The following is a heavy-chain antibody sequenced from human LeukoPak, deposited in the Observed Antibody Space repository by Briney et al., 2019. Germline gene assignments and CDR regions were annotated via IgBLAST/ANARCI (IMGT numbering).Heavy chain of an antibody. V-gene: IGHV3-66*02. CDR2: IYSGGST. CDR1: GFTASSNY. CDR3: ARGNCTSISCFTFDN. J-gene: IGHJ4*02. Sequence: GGSLRLSCAVSGFTASSNYMTWVRQAPGKGLEWVSLIYSGGSTYYADSVKGRFTISRDSSKNTLYLQMNSLRAEDTAVYYCARGNCTSISCFTFDNWGQGTLVTGSS. D-gene: IGHD2-2*02.